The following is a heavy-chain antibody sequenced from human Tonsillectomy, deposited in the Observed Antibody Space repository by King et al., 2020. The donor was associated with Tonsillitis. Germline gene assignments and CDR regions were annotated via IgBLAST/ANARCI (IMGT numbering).Heavy chain of an antibody. CDR2: ISYDRSNK. J-gene: IGHJ3*02. Sequence: VQLVESGGGVVQPGRSLRLSCAASGFTFSSYGMHWVRQAPGKGLEWVAVISYDRSNKYYADSVKGRFTISRDNSKNTLYLQMNSLRAEDTAVYYCAKPLGYDFWSGYYPDAFDIWGQGTMVTVSS. CDR3: AKPLGYDFWSGYYPDAFDI. D-gene: IGHD3-3*01. CDR1: GFTFSSYG. V-gene: IGHV3-30*18.